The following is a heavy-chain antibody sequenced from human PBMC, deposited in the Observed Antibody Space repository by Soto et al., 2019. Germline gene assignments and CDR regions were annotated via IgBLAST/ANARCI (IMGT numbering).Heavy chain of an antibody. CDR3: ARRYCSSTSCYNWFDP. Sequence: SVTLSLTCSLGGSSIISYYCCCMQQPPGKGLEWIGYIYYSGSTNYSPSLKSRVTISVDTSKNQFSLKLSSVTAADTAVYYCARRYCSSTSCYNWFDPWGQGTLVTVS. D-gene: IGHD2-2*01. J-gene: IGHJ5*02. V-gene: IGHV4-59*08. CDR1: GSSIISYY. CDR2: IYYSGST.